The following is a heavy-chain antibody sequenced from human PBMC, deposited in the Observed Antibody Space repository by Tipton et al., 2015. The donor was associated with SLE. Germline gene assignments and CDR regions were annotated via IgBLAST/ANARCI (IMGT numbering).Heavy chain of an antibody. Sequence: LVQSGAEVKKPGESLKISCKGSGYSFTSYWIGWVRQMPGKGLEWMGIIYPGDSDTRYSPSFQGQVTISADKSISTAYLQWSSLKASDTAMYYCARRSTISHYYYGMDVWGQGTTVTVSS. J-gene: IGHJ6*02. V-gene: IGHV5-51*03. CDR1: GYSFTSYW. CDR3: ARRSTISHYYYGMDV. CDR2: IYPGDSDT. D-gene: IGHD4/OR15-4a*01.